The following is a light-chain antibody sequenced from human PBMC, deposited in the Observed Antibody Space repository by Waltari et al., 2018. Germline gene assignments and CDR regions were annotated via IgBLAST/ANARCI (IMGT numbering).Light chain of an antibody. CDR1: QSISNW. J-gene: IGKJ5*01. Sequence: DIQMTQSPSTLSASVGDRVTITCRASQSISNWLAWYQQKPGKAPKLLIYKASNLESGVPSRFSGSGSGTEFILTINSLQPDDFATYYCQQNNSYSITFGQGTRLEIK. V-gene: IGKV1-5*03. CDR3: QQNNSYSIT. CDR2: KAS.